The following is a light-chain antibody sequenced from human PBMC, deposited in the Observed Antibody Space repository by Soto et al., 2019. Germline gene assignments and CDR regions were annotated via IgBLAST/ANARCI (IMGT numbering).Light chain of an antibody. CDR3: HQYGSSPMYT. V-gene: IGKV3-20*01. Sequence: EIVLTQSPGTLSLSPGERATLSCRASQSVSSSYLAWYQQNPGQAPRLLIYGVSSRATGIPDRLSGSGSGTDFTLTISRLEPEDFAVYYCHQYGSSPMYTFGKGTKLEIK. CDR1: QSVSSSY. J-gene: IGKJ2*01. CDR2: GVS.